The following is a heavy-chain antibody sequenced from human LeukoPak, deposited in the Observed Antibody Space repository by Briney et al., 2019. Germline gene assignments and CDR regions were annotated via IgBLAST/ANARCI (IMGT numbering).Heavy chain of an antibody. V-gene: IGHV1-46*01. Sequence: ASVKVSCKASGYTFTSYYMHWVRQAPGQGLEWMGIINPSGGSTSYAQKFLGRVTMTRDTSTSTVYMELSSLRSEDTAVYYCARLRGPYYDFWSGSGSTSDYWGQGTLVTVSS. CDR3: ARLRGPYYDFWSGSGSTSDY. CDR1: GYTFTSYY. J-gene: IGHJ4*02. D-gene: IGHD3-3*01. CDR2: INPSGGST.